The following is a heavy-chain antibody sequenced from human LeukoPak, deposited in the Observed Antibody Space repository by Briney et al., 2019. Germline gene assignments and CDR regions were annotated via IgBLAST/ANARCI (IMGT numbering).Heavy chain of an antibody. D-gene: IGHD3-22*01. Sequence: RPSETLSLTCTVSGGSISNYYWSWTRQPPGKGLEWIGYIYYSGSTNYNPSLKSRVTISVDTSKNQFSLNLSSVTAADTAMYYCARDRSPEGYYDSSHWDYYHGMDVWGQGTTVTVSS. CDR3: ARDRSPEGYYDSSHWDYYHGMDV. V-gene: IGHV4-59*01. J-gene: IGHJ6*02. CDR1: GGSISNYY. CDR2: IYYSGST.